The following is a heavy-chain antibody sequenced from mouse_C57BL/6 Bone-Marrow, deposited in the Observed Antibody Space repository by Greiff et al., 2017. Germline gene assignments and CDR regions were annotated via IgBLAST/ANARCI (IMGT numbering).Heavy chain of an antibody. V-gene: IGHV1-59*01. D-gene: IGHD2-3*01. CDR1: GYTFTSYW. CDR3: ARRGYSWDFDV. CDR2: IDPSDSYT. Sequence: QVQLQQPGAELVRPGTSVKLSCKASGYTFTSYWMHWVKQRPGQGLEWIGVIDPSDSYTNYNQKFKGKATLTVDTSSSTAYMQLSSLTSEDSAVYYCARRGYSWDFDVWGTGTTVTVSS. J-gene: IGHJ1*03.